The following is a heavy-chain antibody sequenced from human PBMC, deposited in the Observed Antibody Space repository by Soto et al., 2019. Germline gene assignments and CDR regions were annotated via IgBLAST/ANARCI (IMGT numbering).Heavy chain of an antibody. Sequence: GGSLRLSCAASGFIFTRYSMNWVRQAPGKGLEWVSSISSTTNYIYYGDSMKGRFTISRDNAKNSLYLEMNSLRAEDTAVYYCARESEDLTSTFDYWGQGTLVTVSS. CDR1: GFIFTRYS. J-gene: IGHJ4*02. V-gene: IGHV3-21*06. CDR3: ARESEDLTSTFDY. CDR2: ISSTTNYI.